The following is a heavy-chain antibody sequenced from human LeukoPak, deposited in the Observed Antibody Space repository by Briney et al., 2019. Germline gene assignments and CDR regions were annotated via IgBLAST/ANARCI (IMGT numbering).Heavy chain of an antibody. CDR2: MSGSGEST. V-gene: IGHV3-23*01. CDR3: GKDDFWSGPQPYYMDV. Sequence: SGGSLRLSCAASGFTFSRFAMSWVRQAPGKGLEWVSAMSGSGESTFYADSVKGRFSVPRDNSKNTLFLQMNSLRVEDTAVYYCGKDDFWSGPQPYYMDVWGKGTTVTVSS. D-gene: IGHD3-3*01. CDR1: GFTFSRFA. J-gene: IGHJ6*03.